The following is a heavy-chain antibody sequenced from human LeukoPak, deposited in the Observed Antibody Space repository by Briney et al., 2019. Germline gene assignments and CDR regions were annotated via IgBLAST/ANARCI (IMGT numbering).Heavy chain of an antibody. J-gene: IGHJ6*02. CDR3: ARGYYFGLDV. CDR1: GGSISSLY. Sequence: SETLSLTCTVSGGSISSLYCNWIRQPPGKGPEWIGYIHSSGSMSFNPSLKSRVAMSIDTSKKQVSLRLNSLTPTDTAVYYCARGYYFGLDVWGLGTTVTVSS. CDR2: IHSSGSM. V-gene: IGHV4-4*09.